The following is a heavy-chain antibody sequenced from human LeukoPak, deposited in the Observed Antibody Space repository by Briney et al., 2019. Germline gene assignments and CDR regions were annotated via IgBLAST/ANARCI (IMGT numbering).Heavy chain of an antibody. V-gene: IGHV3-53*01. CDR2: IYSGGST. D-gene: IGHD3-10*01. J-gene: IGHJ4*02. CDR3: ARRRGQDYFFDY. Sequence: GGSLRLSCAASGFTVSSNYMTWVRQAPGKGLEWVSVIYSGGSTYYADSVTGRFTISRDNSKNTLYLQMNSLRAEDTAVYYCARRRGQDYFFDYWGQGTLVTVSS. CDR1: GFTVSSNY.